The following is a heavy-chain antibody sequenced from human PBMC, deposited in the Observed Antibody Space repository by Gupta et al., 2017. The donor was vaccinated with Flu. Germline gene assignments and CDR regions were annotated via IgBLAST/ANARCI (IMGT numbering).Heavy chain of an antibody. Sequence: QVQLVESGGGVVQPGRSLKLSCAASGFPFSRYPMHWVRQAPGKGLEWVTIISYDGSRKYYADSVKGRFTISRDNSKNTLFLQIDSLRSEDTAVYYCATEPPKGQPIGYYMDVWGKGTTVTVSS. J-gene: IGHJ6*03. CDR3: ATEPPKGQPIGYYMDV. CDR2: ISYDGSRK. V-gene: IGHV3-30-3*01. D-gene: IGHD3-22*01. CDR1: GFPFSRYP.